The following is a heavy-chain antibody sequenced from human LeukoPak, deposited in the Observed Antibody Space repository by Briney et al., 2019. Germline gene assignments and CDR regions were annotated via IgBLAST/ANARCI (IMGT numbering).Heavy chain of an antibody. V-gene: IGHV3-7*01. Sequence: PGGSLRLSCAASGFTFSNYWMSWVRQAPGKGPEWVANMKQDGSETYYVDSVKGRFTISRDNAQNSLYLQMNSLTAEDTAVYYCARDKIVGVTHFDFWGQGTLVTVSS. CDR2: MKQDGSET. CDR1: GFTFSNYW. J-gene: IGHJ4*02. D-gene: IGHD1-26*01. CDR3: ARDKIVGVTHFDF.